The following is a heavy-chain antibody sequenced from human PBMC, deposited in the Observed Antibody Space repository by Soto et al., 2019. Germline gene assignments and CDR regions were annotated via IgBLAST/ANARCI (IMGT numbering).Heavy chain of an antibody. Sequence: QVQLVQSGGEVKKPGASVTVSCKSSGYTFINYHITWVRQALGQGLEWMAWIKTYNGMTDYAQRYQGRVTMTRDTSSRTAYAELRNVGSDDTAVYCCAKSPRGEMTTYWGQGTQVTVSP. CDR1: GYTFINYH. CDR3: AKSPRGEMTTY. V-gene: IGHV1-18*01. CDR2: IKTYNGMT. D-gene: IGHD4-4*01. J-gene: IGHJ4*02.